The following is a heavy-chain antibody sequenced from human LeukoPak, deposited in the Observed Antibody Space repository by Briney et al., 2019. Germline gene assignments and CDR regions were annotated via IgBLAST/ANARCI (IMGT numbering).Heavy chain of an antibody. V-gene: IGHV3-23*01. J-gene: IGHJ5*02. CDR1: GFTFSSYA. CDR3: ARDSEIRNSYYDSSGLES. D-gene: IGHD3-22*01. Sequence: PGGSLRLSCAASGFTFSSYAMSWVRQAPGKGLEWVSAISGSGGSTYYADSVKGRFTISRDNSKNTLYLQMNSLRAEDTAVYYCARDSEIRNSYYDSSGLESWGQGTLVTVSS. CDR2: ISGSGGST.